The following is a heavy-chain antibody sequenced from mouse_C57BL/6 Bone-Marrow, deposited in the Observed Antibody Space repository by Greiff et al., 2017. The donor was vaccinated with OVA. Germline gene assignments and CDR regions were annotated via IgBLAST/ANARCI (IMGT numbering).Heavy chain of an antibody. CDR2: IDPSDSYT. V-gene: IGHV1-69*01. CDR3: AREGLQAMDY. CDR1: GYTFTSYW. Sequence: QVQLKQPGAELVMPGASVKLSCKASGYTFTSYWMHWVKQRPGQGLEWIGEIDPSDSYTNYNQKFKGKSTLTVDKSSSTAYMQLSSLTSEDSAVYYWAREGLQAMDYWGQGTSVTVSS. D-gene: IGHD3-1*01. J-gene: IGHJ4*01.